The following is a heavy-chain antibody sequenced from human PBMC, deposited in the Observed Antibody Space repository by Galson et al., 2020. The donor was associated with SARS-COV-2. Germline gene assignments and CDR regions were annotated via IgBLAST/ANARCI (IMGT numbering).Heavy chain of an antibody. V-gene: IGHV3-33*01. D-gene: IGHD3-22*01. J-gene: IGHJ6*02. CDR2: IWYAGSNK. CDR3: ARDLFRGFGAYSIGYYPPYYYYGMDV. CDR1: GFTFSSYG. Sequence: GGSLRLSCAASGFTFSSYGMHWVRQAPGKGLEWVAVIWYAGSNKYYADPVKSRFTISRDNSTNTLYLQMNSLRAEDTAVYYCARDLFRGFGAYSIGYYPPYYYYGMDVWGQGTTVTVSS.